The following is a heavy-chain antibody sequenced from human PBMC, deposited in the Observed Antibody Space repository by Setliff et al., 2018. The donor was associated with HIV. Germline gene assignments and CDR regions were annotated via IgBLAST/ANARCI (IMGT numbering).Heavy chain of an antibody. D-gene: IGHD3-3*01. Sequence: GGSLRLSCAASGFTFSSYWMHWVRQAPGKGLVWVSRISGDGRSTNYADSVKGRFTISRDTAKNTLYLQMNRLRAEDTAVYYCARVGDYDFWSGYHYYGMDVWGQGTKVTVSS. CDR1: GFTFSSYW. J-gene: IGHJ6*02. V-gene: IGHV3-74*01. CDR3: ARVGDYDFWSGYHYYGMDV. CDR2: ISGDGRST.